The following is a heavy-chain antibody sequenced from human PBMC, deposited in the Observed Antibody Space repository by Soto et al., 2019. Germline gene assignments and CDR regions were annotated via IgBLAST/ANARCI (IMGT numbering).Heavy chain of an antibody. CDR3: ARDISASDGDY. CDR2: IHHSGST. J-gene: IGHJ4*02. D-gene: IGHD2-21*01. Sequence: PSDTLSLTCSVSGYSISSGYYWGWIRQAPGKGLEWIGNIHHSGSTYYNPSLESRVTISIDTSKNQFSLRLTSVTAADTAIYYCARDISASDGDYWGQGTLVTVSS. CDR1: GYSISSGYY. V-gene: IGHV4-38-2*02.